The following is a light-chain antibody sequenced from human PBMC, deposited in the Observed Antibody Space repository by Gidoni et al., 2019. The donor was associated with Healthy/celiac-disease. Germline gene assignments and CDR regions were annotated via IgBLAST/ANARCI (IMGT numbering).Light chain of an antibody. V-gene: IGKV3-11*01. Sequence: EIVLTQSPATLSLSPGERATLSCRASQSVSSYLAWYQQKPGQEPRLLIYDASNRATGIPARFSGSGSGTDFTLTISSLEPEDFAVYYCQQRSNWPPVTFGPGTKVDIK. CDR3: QQRSNWPPVT. J-gene: IGKJ3*01. CDR1: QSVSSY. CDR2: DAS.